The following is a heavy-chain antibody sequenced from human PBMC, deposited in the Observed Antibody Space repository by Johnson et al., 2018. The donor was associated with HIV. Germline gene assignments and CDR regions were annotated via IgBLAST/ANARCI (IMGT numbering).Heavy chain of an antibody. Sequence: QVQLVESGGGVVQPGRSLRLSCAASGFTFSSMHWDRQAPGKGLAWVAVISYDGSNIYYADSVKGRFPISRDNSKNTLYLKMNSLRAEDTAVYYCAISPEYSSSWFGAFDIWGQGTMVTVSS. CDR3: AISPEYSSSWFGAFDI. V-gene: IGHV3-30-3*01. J-gene: IGHJ3*02. D-gene: IGHD6-13*01. CDR2: ISYDGSNI. CDR1: GFTFSS.